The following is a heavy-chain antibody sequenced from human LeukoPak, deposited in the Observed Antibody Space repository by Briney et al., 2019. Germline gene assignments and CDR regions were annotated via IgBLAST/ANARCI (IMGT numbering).Heavy chain of an antibody. J-gene: IGHJ2*01. CDR1: GYTLTELS. Sequence: ASVKVSCKVSGYTLTELSMHWVRQAPGKGLEWMGGFDPEDGETIYAQKFQGRVTMTEDTSTDTAYMELSSLRSEDTAVYYCATRASIEFRFGELVAPRRPWYFDTWGRGSLLIVSS. V-gene: IGHV1-24*01. CDR2: FDPEDGET. D-gene: IGHD3-10*01. CDR3: ATRASIEFRFGELVAPRRPWYFDT.